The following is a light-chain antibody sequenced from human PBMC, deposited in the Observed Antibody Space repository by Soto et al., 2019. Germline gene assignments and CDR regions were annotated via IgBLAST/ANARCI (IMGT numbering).Light chain of an antibody. J-gene: IGKJ4*01. CDR1: QSVNLN. V-gene: IGKV3-15*01. Sequence: EIVMSQSPAPLSVSPGETATLSCRASQSVNLNLAWYQQKPGQAPRLLIYGASIRATGIPARFSGSGAGTECTLTINSLQSEDSAVYYCQQCVSWPPLTFGGVTTVEIK. CDR3: QQCVSWPPLT. CDR2: GAS.